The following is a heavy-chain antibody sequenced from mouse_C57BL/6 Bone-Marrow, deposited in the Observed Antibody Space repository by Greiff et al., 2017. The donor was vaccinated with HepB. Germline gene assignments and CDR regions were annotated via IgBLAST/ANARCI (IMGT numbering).Heavy chain of an antibody. Sequence: LQESGAELVKPGASVKLSCKASGYTFTEYTIHWVKQRSGQGLEWIGWFYPGSGSIKYNEKFKDKATLTADKSSSTVYMELSRLTSEDSAVYFCARHEVAHYGSFYWYFDVWGTGTTVTVSS. V-gene: IGHV1-62-2*01. J-gene: IGHJ1*03. CDR1: GYTFTEYT. D-gene: IGHD1-1*01. CDR2: FYPGSGSI. CDR3: ARHEVAHYGSFYWYFDV.